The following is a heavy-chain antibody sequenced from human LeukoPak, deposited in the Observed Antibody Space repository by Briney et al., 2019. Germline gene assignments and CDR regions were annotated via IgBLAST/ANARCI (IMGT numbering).Heavy chain of an antibody. CDR2: FDPEDGET. V-gene: IGHV1-24*01. CDR1: GYTFTDYC. Sequence: EASVKVSCKTSGYTFTDYCMHWVRQAPGKGLEWMGGFDPEDGETIYAQKFQGRVTMTEDTSTDTAYMELSSLRSEDTAVYYCATDLSSTSPWVDYWGQGTLVTVSS. D-gene: IGHD2-2*01. CDR3: ATDLSSTSPWVDY. J-gene: IGHJ4*02.